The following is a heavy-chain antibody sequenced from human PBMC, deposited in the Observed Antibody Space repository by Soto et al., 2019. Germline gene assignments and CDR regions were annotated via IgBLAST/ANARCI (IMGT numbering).Heavy chain of an antibody. Sequence: QVQLVESGGGVVQPGRSLRLSCAASGFTFSSYGMHWVRQAPGKGLEWVAVISYDGSNKYYADSVKGRFTISRDNSKNTLYLQMNSLRAEDTAVYYCANKPIAAEYFDYWGKGTLVTVSS. D-gene: IGHD6-13*01. V-gene: IGHV3-30*18. CDR2: ISYDGSNK. CDR3: ANKPIAAEYFDY. J-gene: IGHJ4*02. CDR1: GFTFSSYG.